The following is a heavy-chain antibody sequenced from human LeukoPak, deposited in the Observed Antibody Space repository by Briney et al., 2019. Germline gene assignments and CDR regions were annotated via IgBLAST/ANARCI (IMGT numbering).Heavy chain of an antibody. Sequence: GGSLRLSCAASGFTFSKYWMLWVRQAPGKGLECVSRINTDGTVTTYAASVKGRFTFSRDNADTTMFLQMNSVRDEDTAGYYCATKQWLAPPPDSWGQGTPVTVSS. CDR1: GFTFSKYW. J-gene: IGHJ4*02. V-gene: IGHV3-74*01. CDR3: ATKQWLAPPPDS. CDR2: INTDGTVT. D-gene: IGHD6-19*01.